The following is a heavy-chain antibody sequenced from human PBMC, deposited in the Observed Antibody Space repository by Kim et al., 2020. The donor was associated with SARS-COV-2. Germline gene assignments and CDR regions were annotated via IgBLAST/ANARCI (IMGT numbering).Heavy chain of an antibody. CDR2: INTNTGNP. CDR3: ARDPEHMEHIVVVTASGIEDY. Sequence: ASVKVSCKASGYTFTSYAMNWVRQAPGQGLEWMGWINTNTGNPTYAQGFTGRFVFSLDTSVSTAYLQISSLKAEDTAVYYCARDPEHMEHIVVVTASGIEDYWGQGTLVTVSS. CDR1: GYTFTSYA. V-gene: IGHV7-4-1*02. J-gene: IGHJ4*02. D-gene: IGHD2-21*02.